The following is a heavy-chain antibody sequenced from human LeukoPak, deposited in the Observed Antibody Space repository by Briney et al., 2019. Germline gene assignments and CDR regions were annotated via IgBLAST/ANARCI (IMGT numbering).Heavy chain of an antibody. D-gene: IGHD1-26*01. V-gene: IGHV1-69*13. J-gene: IGHJ4*02. CDR2: IVPIYGTT. Sequence: ASVKVSCKASEYTFSNYGLTWVRQAPGQGLEWMGGIVPIYGTTNYAQKLQGRVTITADSSTTTAYMELSSLRSDDTAVYYCAGVSIVGATTGHQTGPIDYWGQGTLVTVSS. CDR3: AGVSIVGATTGHQTGPIDY. CDR1: EYTFSNYG.